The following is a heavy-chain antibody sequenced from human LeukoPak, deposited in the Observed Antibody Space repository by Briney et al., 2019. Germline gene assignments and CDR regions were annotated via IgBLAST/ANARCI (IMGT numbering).Heavy chain of an antibody. V-gene: IGHV3-7*01. Sequence: GGSLRISCAVSGFTFSSYLMTWVRQAPVKPLEWVANIKQDGSEKYYVDSVKGRFTVSRDNAKNSLYLQMDSLRAEDTAVYYCARDRLAATLDYWGQGTLVTVSS. CDR3: ARDRLAATLDY. D-gene: IGHD6-13*01. CDR2: IKQDGSEK. J-gene: IGHJ4*02. CDR1: GFTFSSYL.